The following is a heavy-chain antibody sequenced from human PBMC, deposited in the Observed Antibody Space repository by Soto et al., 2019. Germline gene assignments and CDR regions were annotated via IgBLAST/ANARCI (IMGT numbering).Heavy chain of an antibody. Sequence: ASVKVSCKASGYTFTSYGISWVRQAPGQGLEWMGWISAYNGNTNYAQKLQGRVTMTTDTSTSTAYMELRSLRSDDTAVYYCARDRYYDFWSGLSRPDAFGIWGQGTMVTVSS. D-gene: IGHD3-3*01. CDR3: ARDRYYDFWSGLSRPDAFGI. V-gene: IGHV1-18*01. J-gene: IGHJ3*02. CDR2: ISAYNGNT. CDR1: GYTFTSYG.